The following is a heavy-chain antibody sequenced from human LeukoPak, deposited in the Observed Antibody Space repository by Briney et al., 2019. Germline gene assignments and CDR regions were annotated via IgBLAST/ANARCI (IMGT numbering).Heavy chain of an antibody. CDR2: ICASGGNT. V-gene: IGHV3-23*01. CDR3: ARDWPSEWQHLPDYDAVDI. D-gene: IGHD6-13*01. Sequence: GGSLRLSCAASGFTFSNNALTWIRQPPGKGLNWVACICASGGNTFYADSVKGRFTISRDNSKNTLYLQMNSLRAEDTAVYYCARDWPSEWQHLPDYDAVDIWGQGTMVTVSS. J-gene: IGHJ3*02. CDR1: GFTFSNNA.